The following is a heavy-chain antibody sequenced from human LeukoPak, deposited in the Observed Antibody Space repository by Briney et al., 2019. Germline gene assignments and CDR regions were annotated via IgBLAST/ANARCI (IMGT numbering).Heavy chain of an antibody. V-gene: IGHV3-15*01. D-gene: IGHD3-10*01. CDR2: IKSKADGGTT. CDR3: TTYGSGSCFD. CDR1: GISFNNAW. J-gene: IGHJ4*02. Sequence: GGSLRLSCAASGISFNNAWMSWVRQAPGKGLEWVGRIKSKADGGTTDYAAPVKGRFTISRDESKITLYLQMNSLKTEDTAIYYCTTYGSGSCFDWGQGTLVTVSS.